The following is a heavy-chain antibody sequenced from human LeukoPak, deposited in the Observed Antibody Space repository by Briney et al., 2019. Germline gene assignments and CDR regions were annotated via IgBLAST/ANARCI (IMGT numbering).Heavy chain of an antibody. CDR2: IHYSGST. CDR1: GGSISSYY. Sequence: PSETLSLTCTVSGGSISSYYWSWIRQPPGKGLEWIGYIHYSGSTNYNPSLKSRVTISVDTSKNQFSLKVESVTAVDTAVYYCASSLYGDGYYYQYGMEVWGQGTSVTVSS. J-gene: IGHJ6*02. CDR3: ASSLYGDGYYYQYGMEV. V-gene: IGHV4-59*01. D-gene: IGHD2-21*02.